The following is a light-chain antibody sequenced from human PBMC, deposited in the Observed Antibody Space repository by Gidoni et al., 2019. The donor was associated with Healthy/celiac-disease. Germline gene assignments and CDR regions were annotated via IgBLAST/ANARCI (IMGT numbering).Light chain of an antibody. CDR1: PSVSSSY. CDR3: QQYGSSPPWT. J-gene: IGKJ1*01. V-gene: IGKV3-20*01. CDR2: GAS. Sequence: EIVLTQSPGTLSLSPGERATLPCRASPSVSSSYLAWYQQKPGQAPRLLIDGASSRATGIPDRFSGSGSGTDFTLTISRLEPEDFAVYYCQQYGSSPPWTFGQGTKVEIK.